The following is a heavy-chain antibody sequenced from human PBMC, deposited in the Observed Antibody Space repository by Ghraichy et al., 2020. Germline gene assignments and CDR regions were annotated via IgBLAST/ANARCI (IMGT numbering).Heavy chain of an antibody. CDR1: GFTFSSYA. V-gene: IGHV3-23*01. Sequence: GGSLRLSCAASGFTFSSYAMSWVRQAPGKGLEWVSAISGSGGSTYYADSVKGRFTISRDNSKNTLYLQMNSLRAEDTAVYYCAKERGPGDYVPFYYYYYYMDVWGKGTTVTVSS. CDR3: AKERGPGDYVPFYYYYYYMDV. CDR2: ISGSGGST. J-gene: IGHJ6*03. D-gene: IGHD4-17*01.